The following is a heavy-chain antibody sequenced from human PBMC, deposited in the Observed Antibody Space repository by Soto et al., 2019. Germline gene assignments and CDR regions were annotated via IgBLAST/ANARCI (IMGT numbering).Heavy chain of an antibody. V-gene: IGHV3-43*01. D-gene: IGHD5-12*01. CDR2: ISWDGGST. J-gene: IGHJ6*02. Sequence: GSLRLSCAASGFTFDDYTMHWVRQAPGKGLEWVSLISWDGGSTYYADSVKGRFTISRDNSKNSLYLQMNSLRTEDTALYYCAKNSDGYDSTGYYYYYGMDVWGQGTTVTVSS. CDR3: AKNSDGYDSTGYYYYYGMDV. CDR1: GFTFDDYT.